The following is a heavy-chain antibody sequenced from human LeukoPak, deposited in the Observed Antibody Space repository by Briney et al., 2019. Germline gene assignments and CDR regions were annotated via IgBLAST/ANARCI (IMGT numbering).Heavy chain of an antibody. J-gene: IGHJ4*02. D-gene: IGHD3-22*01. Sequence: SETLSLTCTVSGGSIRSTNYYWSWIRQDPAKGLEWIGYIYHSGSTYYNPALKSRVTISLGTSKNQFSLKLRSVTAADTAVYYCTRANYYDSTGYLPVVYPSDYWGQGTLVTVSS. CDR2: IYHSGST. CDR1: GGSIRSTNYY. CDR3: TRANYYDSTGYLPVVYPSDY. V-gene: IGHV4-31*03.